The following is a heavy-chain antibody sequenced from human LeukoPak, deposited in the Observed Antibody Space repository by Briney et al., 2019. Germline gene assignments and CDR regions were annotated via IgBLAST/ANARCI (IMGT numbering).Heavy chain of an antibody. Sequence: GGSLRLSCAASGFTFSSYWMHWVRQAPGKGLVWVSRISSDGSSTSYADSVKGRFTISRDNAKNTLYLQMNSLRAEDTAVYYCARSIYGAQAQWGQGTLVTVSS. V-gene: IGHV3-74*01. CDR1: GFTFSSYW. CDR2: ISSDGSST. J-gene: IGHJ4*02. CDR3: ARSIYGAQAQ. D-gene: IGHD4-17*01.